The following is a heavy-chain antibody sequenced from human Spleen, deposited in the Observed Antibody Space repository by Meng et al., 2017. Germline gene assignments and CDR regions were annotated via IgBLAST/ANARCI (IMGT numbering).Heavy chain of an antibody. CDR3: ARGPTTMAHDFDY. V-gene: IGHV4-4*02. D-gene: IGHD4-11*01. J-gene: IGHJ4*02. Sequence: VQLKEAGPGRVKPSGTLALTCVVSGGSISSIVWWSWVREPPGKGREWIGEINHSGSTNYNPSLESRATISVDTSQNNLSLKLSSVTAADSAVYYCARGPTTMAHDFDYWGQGTLVTVSS. CDR2: INHSGST. CDR1: GGSISSIVW.